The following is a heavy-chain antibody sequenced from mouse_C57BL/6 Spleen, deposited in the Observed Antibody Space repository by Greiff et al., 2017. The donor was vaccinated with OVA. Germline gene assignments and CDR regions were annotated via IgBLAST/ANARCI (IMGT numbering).Heavy chain of an antibody. CDR1: GFTFSDYG. J-gene: IGHJ2*01. Sequence: EVKLVESGGGLVKPGGSLKLSCAASGFTFSDYGMHWDRQAPEKGLEWVAYISSGSSTIHYADTVKGRITISRDNAKNTLFLQMTSLRSEDKAMDYCATGTRGRYFDYWGQGTTLTVSS. V-gene: IGHV5-17*01. CDR2: ISSGSSTI. CDR3: ATGTRGRYFDY. D-gene: IGHD4-1*01.